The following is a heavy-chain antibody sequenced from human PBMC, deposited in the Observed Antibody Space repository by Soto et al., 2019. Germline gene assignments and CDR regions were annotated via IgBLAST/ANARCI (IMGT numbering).Heavy chain of an antibody. V-gene: IGHV3-48*03. CDR3: ARAGGTIFGVVVDYSGMDV. D-gene: IGHD3-3*01. CDR1: GFTFSSYE. CDR2: ISTRGSTK. J-gene: IGHJ6*02. Sequence: GSQRLSCAASGFTFSSYEMNWVRQAPGKGLEWVSYISTRGSTKYYADSVKGRFTISRDDAKNSLYLQMNSLRVEDTAVYYCARAGGTIFGVVVDYSGMDVWGQGTTVTVSS.